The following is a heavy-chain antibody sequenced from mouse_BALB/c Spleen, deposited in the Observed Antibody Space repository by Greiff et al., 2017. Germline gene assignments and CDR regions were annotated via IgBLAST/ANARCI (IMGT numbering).Heavy chain of an antibody. D-gene: IGHD2-4*01. CDR3: AKESIYYDYDYAMDY. CDR2: ISSGSSTI. CDR1: GFTFSSFG. J-gene: IGHJ4*01. Sequence: EVQGVESGGGLVQPGGSRKLSCAASGFTFSSFGMHWVRQAPEKGLEWVAYISSGSSTIYYADTVKGRFTISRDNPKNTLFLQMTSLRSEDTAMYYCAKESIYYDYDYAMDYWGQGTSVTVSS. V-gene: IGHV5-17*02.